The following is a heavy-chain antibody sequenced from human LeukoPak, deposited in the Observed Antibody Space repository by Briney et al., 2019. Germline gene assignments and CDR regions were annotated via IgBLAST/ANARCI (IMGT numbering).Heavy chain of an antibody. D-gene: IGHD3-22*01. V-gene: IGHV3-30*04. CDR2: ISYDGTYK. J-gene: IGHJ4*02. Sequence: GGSLRLSCAASGFTFSSYAIHWVRQAPGQGLEWVAVISYDGTYKYYADSVKGRFTISRDNPKNTVYLQMNSLRAEDTAVYYCAKSHYYDSSGYSWGQGTLVTVSS. CDR3: AKSHYYDSSGYS. CDR1: GFTFSSYA.